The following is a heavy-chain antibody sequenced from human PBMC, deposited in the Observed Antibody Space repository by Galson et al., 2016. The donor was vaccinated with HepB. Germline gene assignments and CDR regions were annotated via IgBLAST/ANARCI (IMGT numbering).Heavy chain of an antibody. CDR1: GFTFTTYW. D-gene: IGHD3-16*01. J-gene: IGHJ4*02. Sequence: QSGAEVKKPGESLKISCGTSGFTFTTYWIGWVRQTPGKGLEWLGNIYPDDSDTRYSPSFEGHVVMSADKATNTVYLQWSRLEASDTTMYYCAREDLRGGFDHWGQGTPVIVSS. CDR2: IYPDDSDT. CDR3: AREDLRGGFDH. V-gene: IGHV5-51*03.